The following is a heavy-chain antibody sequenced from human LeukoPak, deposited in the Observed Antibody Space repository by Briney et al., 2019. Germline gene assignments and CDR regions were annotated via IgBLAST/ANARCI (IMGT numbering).Heavy chain of an antibody. J-gene: IGHJ1*01. CDR1: GFTFSTYW. CDR2: IYSGGST. Sequence: GGSLRLSCVASGFTFSTYWMSWVRQAPGKGLEWVSVIYSGGSTYYADSVKGRFTISRDNSKNTLYLQMNSLRAEDTAVYYCARVRGAEYFQHWGQGTLVTVSS. CDR3: ARVRGAEYFQH. V-gene: IGHV3-53*01.